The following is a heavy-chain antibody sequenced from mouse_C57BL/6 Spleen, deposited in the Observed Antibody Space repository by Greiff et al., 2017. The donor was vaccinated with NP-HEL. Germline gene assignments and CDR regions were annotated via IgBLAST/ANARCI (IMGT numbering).Heavy chain of an antibody. V-gene: IGHV5-6*01. D-gene: IGHD2-5*01. CDR1: GFTFSSYG. Sequence: EVKLQESGGDLVKPGGSLKLSCAASGFTFSSYGMSWVRQTPDKRLEWVATISSGGSYTYYPDSVKGRVTISRDNAKNTLYLQMSSLKSKDKAMDYCARHGSNYPPFAYWGQGTLVTVSA. J-gene: IGHJ3*01. CDR2: ISSGGSYT. CDR3: ARHGSNYPPFAY.